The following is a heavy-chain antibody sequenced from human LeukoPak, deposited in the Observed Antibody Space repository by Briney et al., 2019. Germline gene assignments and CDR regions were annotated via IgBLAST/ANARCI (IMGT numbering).Heavy chain of an antibody. CDR2: IYHSGST. Sequence: PSGTLSLTCAVSGGSISSSNWWSWVRQPPGKGLEWIGEIYHSGSTNYNPSLKSRATISVDKSKNQFSLKLSSVTAADTAVYYCARDLGWLGPGGMDVWGQGTTVTVSS. J-gene: IGHJ6*02. CDR1: GGSISSSNW. D-gene: IGHD6-19*01. V-gene: IGHV4-4*02. CDR3: ARDLGWLGPGGMDV.